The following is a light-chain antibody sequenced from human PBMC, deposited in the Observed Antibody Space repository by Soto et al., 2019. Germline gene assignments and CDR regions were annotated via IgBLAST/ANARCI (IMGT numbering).Light chain of an antibody. Sequence: DIVMTQSPDSLAVSLGERATINCKSSQSVLYSSNNKNYLAWYQQKPGQPPKLLIYWASTRESGVPDRFSGSGSGPDFTLTISSLQAEDLAVYYCQQYYSTLITFGHGTRLEIK. CDR1: QSVLYSSNNKNY. CDR2: WAS. J-gene: IGKJ5*01. CDR3: QQYYSTLIT. V-gene: IGKV4-1*01.